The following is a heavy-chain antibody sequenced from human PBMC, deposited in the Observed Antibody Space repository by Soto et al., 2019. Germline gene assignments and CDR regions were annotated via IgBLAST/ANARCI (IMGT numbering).Heavy chain of an antibody. CDR1: GYTFTSYA. D-gene: IGHD2-21*02. CDR3: AMSIVVVTALDY. V-gene: IGHV1-3*05. Sequence: QVQLVQSGAEEKKPGASVKVSCKASGYTFTSYAMHWVRQAPGQRLEWMGWINAGNGNTKYSQKFHGRVTITRDTSASTAYMQLSSLRSEDTAVYYCAMSIVVVTALDYWGQGPLVTVSS. CDR2: INAGNGNT. J-gene: IGHJ4*02.